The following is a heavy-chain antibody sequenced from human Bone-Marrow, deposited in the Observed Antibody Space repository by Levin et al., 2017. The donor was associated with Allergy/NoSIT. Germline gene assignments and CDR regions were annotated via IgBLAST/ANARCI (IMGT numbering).Heavy chain of an antibody. CDR2: IYYSGST. CDR1: GGSIRTGGYH. D-gene: IGHD5-24*01. V-gene: IGHV4-31*03. J-gene: IGHJ4*02. CDR3: AREDGSVFDH. Sequence: SETLSLTCNLSGGSIRTGGYHWSWVRQHPGKGLEWIGYIYYSGSTYYNPSLKSRLTISIDTSKNQFSLRLTSVTAADTAVYYCAREDGSVFDHWGQGTRVTVAS.